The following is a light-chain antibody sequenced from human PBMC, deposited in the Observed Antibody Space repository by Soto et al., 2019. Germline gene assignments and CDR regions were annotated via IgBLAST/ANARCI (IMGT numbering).Light chain of an antibody. CDR1: SSNIGAGYD. CDR2: ANN. CDR3: GAWDTGLSAGV. V-gene: IGLV1-40*01. Sequence: QSVLTQPPSVSGAPGQRVTISCSGSSSNIGAGYDVHWYQQLPGTAPKLLISANNIRPSGVPDRFSGSKSGTSASLAITGLQAEDEADYYCGAWDTGLSAGVFGGGTKLTVL. J-gene: IGLJ3*02.